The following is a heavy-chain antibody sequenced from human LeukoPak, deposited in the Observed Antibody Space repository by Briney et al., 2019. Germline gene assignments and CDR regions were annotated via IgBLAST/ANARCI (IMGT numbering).Heavy chain of an antibody. Sequence: PSETLSLTCTVSGGAISSYYWSWIRQPPGKGLEWIGYIYYSGSTNYNPSLKSRVTISVDTSKNQFSLKLSSVTAADTAVYYCARGLTAYYYYMDVWGKGTTVTVSS. V-gene: IGHV4-59*01. CDR1: GGAISSYY. CDR3: ARGLTAYYYYMDV. D-gene: IGHD1-20*01. J-gene: IGHJ6*03. CDR2: IYYSGST.